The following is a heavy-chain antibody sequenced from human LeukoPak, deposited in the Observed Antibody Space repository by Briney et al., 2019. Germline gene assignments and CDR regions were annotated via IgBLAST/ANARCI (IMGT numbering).Heavy chain of an antibody. CDR3: ARGRSRLRFLSY. Sequence: PSETLSLTCAVYGGSFSGYYWGWIRQPPGKGLEWIGEINHSGSTNYNPSLKSRVTISVDTSKNQFSLKLSSVTAADTAVYYCARGRSRLRFLSYWGQGTLVTVSS. D-gene: IGHD3-3*01. V-gene: IGHV4-34*01. CDR2: INHSGST. J-gene: IGHJ4*02. CDR1: GGSFSGYY.